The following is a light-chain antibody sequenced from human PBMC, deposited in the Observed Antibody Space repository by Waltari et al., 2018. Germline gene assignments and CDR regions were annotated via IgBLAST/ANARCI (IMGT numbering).Light chain of an antibody. V-gene: IGLV1-44*01. CDR2: GNK. Sequence: QSVLVQPRSVSGTPGQRVTISCSGSTSNIGFNSVDWYQQVPGTAPKVLIYGNKRRPSGVPDRVLGSKSGNSATLAIIGLQSEDEADYYCASWDVSLDGVAFGGGTRLTVL. J-gene: IGLJ2*01. CDR3: ASWDVSLDGVA. CDR1: TSNIGFNS.